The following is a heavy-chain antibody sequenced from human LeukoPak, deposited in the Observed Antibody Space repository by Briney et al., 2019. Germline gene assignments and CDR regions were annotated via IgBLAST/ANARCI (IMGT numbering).Heavy chain of an antibody. CDR2: ISYDGSDK. J-gene: IGHJ4*02. V-gene: IGHV3-30*18. CDR1: GFTFSGYG. Sequence: PGGSLRLSCAASGFTFSGYGMHWVRQAPGKGLEWVAVISYDGSDKYYADSVKGRFTISRDNSKNTLYLQMNSLRAEDTAVYYCAKDHGYSGYDSYYFDYWGQGTLVTVSS. CDR3: AKDHGYSGYDSYYFDY. D-gene: IGHD5-12*01.